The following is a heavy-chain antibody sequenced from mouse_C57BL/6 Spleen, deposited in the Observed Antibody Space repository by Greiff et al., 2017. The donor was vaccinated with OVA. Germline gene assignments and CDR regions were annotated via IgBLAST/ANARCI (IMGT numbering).Heavy chain of an antibody. Sequence: QVQLQQSGAELAKPGASVKLSCKASGYTFTSYWMHWVKQRPGQGLEWIGYINPSSGYTKYNQKFKDKATLTAAKSSRTAYMQLSSLTYEDSAVYYCAGYDGYDYWGQGTTLTVSS. CDR2: INPSSGYT. V-gene: IGHV1-7*01. D-gene: IGHD2-3*01. J-gene: IGHJ2*01. CDR3: AGYDGYDY. CDR1: GYTFTSYW.